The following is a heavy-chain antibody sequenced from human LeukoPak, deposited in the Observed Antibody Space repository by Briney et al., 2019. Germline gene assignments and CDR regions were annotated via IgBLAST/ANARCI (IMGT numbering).Heavy chain of an antibody. J-gene: IGHJ6*03. Sequence: QPGGSLRLSCAASGFTFSSYGMSWVRQAPGKGLEYVSAISSNGGSTYYANSVKGRFTISRDNSKNTLYLQMGSLRAEDMAVYYCARGGYSYGYPLYMDVWGKGTTVTVSS. CDR3: ARGGYSYGYPLYMDV. V-gene: IGHV3-64*01. D-gene: IGHD5-18*01. CDR1: GFTFSSYG. CDR2: ISSNGGST.